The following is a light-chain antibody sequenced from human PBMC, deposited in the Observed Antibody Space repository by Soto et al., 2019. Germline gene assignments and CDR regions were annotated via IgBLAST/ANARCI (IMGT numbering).Light chain of an antibody. CDR1: QSVTVNS. V-gene: IGKV3-20*01. CDR2: AAS. Sequence: EILLTQSPSTLSLSPGEGVTLSCRASQSVTVNSLAWYQQKPGQAPRLLIYAASTRAAAVPDRFTGSGSGTDFALTISRLEPEDFGVYYCQQYGDSHLTSGPGTKMDI. CDR3: QQYGDSHLT. J-gene: IGKJ3*01.